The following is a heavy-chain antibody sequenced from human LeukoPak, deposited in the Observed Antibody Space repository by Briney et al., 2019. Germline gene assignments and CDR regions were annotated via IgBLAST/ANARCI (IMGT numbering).Heavy chain of an antibody. CDR1: GYTFTGYY. V-gene: IGHV1-2*04. J-gene: IGHJ6*02. Sequence: GASVKVSCKASGYTFTGYYMHWMRQAPGQGLEWMGWINPNSGGTNYAQKFQGWVTMTRDTSISTAYMELSRLRSDDTAVYYCARAYSSGWYYYGMDVWGQGTTVTVSS. CDR2: INPNSGGT. D-gene: IGHD6-19*01. CDR3: ARAYSSGWYYYGMDV.